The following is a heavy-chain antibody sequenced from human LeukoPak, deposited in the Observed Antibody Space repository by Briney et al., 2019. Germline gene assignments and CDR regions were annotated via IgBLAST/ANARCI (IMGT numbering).Heavy chain of an antibody. CDR1: GFTFDDYA. Sequence: GGSLRLSCAASGFTFDDYAMHWVRQAPGKGLEWVSGISWNSGSIGYADSVKGRFTISRDNAKNSLYLQMNSLRAEDTALYHCARGTYDSSGNDAFDIWGQGTMVTVSS. V-gene: IGHV3-9*01. D-gene: IGHD3-22*01. CDR3: ARGTYDSSGNDAFDI. J-gene: IGHJ3*02. CDR2: ISWNSGSI.